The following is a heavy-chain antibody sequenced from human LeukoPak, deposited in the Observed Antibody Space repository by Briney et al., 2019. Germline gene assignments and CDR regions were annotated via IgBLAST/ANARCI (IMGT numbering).Heavy chain of an antibody. CDR1: GYTFTNYG. V-gene: IGHV1-18*01. Sequence: GASVKVSCKTSGYTFTNYGISWVRQAPGLGLEWMGWISAYNGNTNYAQKVQGRVTMTTDTSTSTAYMELRSLRSDDTAVYYCARDCDRSGYFCYWGQGTLVTVSS. CDR2: ISAYNGNT. J-gene: IGHJ4*02. D-gene: IGHD3-22*01. CDR3: ARDCDRSGYFCY.